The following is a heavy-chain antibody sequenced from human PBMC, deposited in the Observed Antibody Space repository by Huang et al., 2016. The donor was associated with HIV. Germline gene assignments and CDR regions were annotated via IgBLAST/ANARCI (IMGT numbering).Heavy chain of an antibody. D-gene: IGHD2-21*01. CDR1: GGPFSTYS. Sequence: QVQLVQSGAEVKEPGSSVKVYCKDSGGPFSTYSISWVRPAPGQGLELMGGSSPVFGSTHYAQKFQGRLTMTADDSTATAYMELSSLSFEDKAFLYCVNDGGGFEWGQGTLVSVSS. CDR2: SSPVFGST. CDR3: VNDGGGFE. V-gene: IGHV1-69*13. J-gene: IGHJ4*02.